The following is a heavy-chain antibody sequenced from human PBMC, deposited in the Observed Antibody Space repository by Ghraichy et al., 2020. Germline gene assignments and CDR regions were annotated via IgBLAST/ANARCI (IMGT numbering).Heavy chain of an antibody. V-gene: IGHV4-59*01. D-gene: IGHD6-19*01. J-gene: IGHJ6*03. CDR2: IYYSGST. CDR3: ARDNPLAVAGGYYYYYYMDV. CDR1: GGSISSYY. Sequence: SETLSLTCTVSGGSISSYYWSWIRQPPGKGLEWIGYIYYSGSTNYNPSLKSRVTISVDTSKNQFSLKLSSVTAADTAVYYCARDNPLAVAGGYYYYYYMDVWGKGTTVTVSS.